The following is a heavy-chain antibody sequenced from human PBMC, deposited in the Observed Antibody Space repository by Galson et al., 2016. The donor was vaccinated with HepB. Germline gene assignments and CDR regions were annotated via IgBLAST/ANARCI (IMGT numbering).Heavy chain of an antibody. V-gene: IGHV4-59*13. CDR1: GGSISNYF. Sequence: ETLSLTCSVSGGSISNYFWGWIRQPPGKGLEWIGYIYYTGSTNYNPSLKSRVTISVDSSKNQFSLKLSSVTAADTAVYYCARRTSYFDLWGRGTLVSVSS. J-gene: IGHJ2*01. D-gene: IGHD1-1*01. CDR3: ARRTSYFDL. CDR2: IYYTGST.